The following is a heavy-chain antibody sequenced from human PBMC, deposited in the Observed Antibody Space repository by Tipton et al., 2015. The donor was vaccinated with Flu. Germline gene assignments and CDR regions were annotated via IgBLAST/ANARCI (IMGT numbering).Heavy chain of an antibody. J-gene: IGHJ6*02. D-gene: IGHD1-14*01. CDR2: ISWNSDI. CDR3: AKNNGPRSYKYGMDV. Sequence: SLRLSCAASGFTFDSYAMHWVRQAPGKGLEWVSGISWNSDIDYADSVKGRFTISRDNARNSLYLQMISLRVEDTAFYYCAKNNGPRSYKYGMDVWGQGTTVTVSS. V-gene: IGHV3-9*01. CDR1: GFTFDSYA.